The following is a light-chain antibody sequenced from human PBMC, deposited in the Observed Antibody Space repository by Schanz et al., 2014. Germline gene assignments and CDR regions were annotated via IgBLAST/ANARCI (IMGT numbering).Light chain of an antibody. CDR2: TNN. CDR3: QSYDSSLVV. V-gene: IGLV1-44*01. J-gene: IGLJ2*01. Sequence: QSVLTQPPSASGTPGQRVTISCSGGSSNIGSNTVDWYQQLPGTAPKLLIHTNNQRPSGVPDRFSGSKSDTSASLAISGLRSEDEADYYCQSYDSSLVVFGGGTKLTVL. CDR1: SSNIGSNT.